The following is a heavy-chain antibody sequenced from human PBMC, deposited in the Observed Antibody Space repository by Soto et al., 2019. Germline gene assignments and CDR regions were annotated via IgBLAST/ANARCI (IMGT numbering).Heavy chain of an antibody. CDR1: GYTFTSDG. CDR2: ISAYNGNT. J-gene: IGHJ6*02. V-gene: IGHV1-18*01. Sequence: QVQLVQSGAEVKKPGASVKVSCKASGYTFTSDGISWVRQAPGQGLEWMGWISAYNGNTNYAQKLQGRVTMTTDAFTSTAYMELRSVRSDDTAVYYCARDLLAVTRYYYGMDVWGQGTTVTVSS. CDR3: ARDLLAVTRYYYGMDV. D-gene: IGHD2-15*01.